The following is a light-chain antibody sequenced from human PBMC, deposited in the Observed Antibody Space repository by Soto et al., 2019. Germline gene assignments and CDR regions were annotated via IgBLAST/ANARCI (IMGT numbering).Light chain of an antibody. J-gene: IGLJ1*01. Sequence: QAVVTQEPSVTVSPGGTVTLTCASSTGAVTTGHYPYWFQQKPGQTPRTLIYDTNNRESWTPARFSGSLLGGKAALTLSGAQPEDEATYYCLLLYSGTRSVFGAGTKLTVL. CDR1: TGAVTTGHY. V-gene: IGLV7-46*01. CDR3: LLLYSGTRSV. CDR2: DTN.